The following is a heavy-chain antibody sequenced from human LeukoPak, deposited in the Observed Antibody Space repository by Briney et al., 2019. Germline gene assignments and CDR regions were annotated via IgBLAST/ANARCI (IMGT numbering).Heavy chain of an antibody. CDR1: GFTFDDYG. CDR3: ARGNYYEFDY. J-gene: IGHJ4*02. V-gene: IGHV3-20*01. CDR2: INWNDGST. D-gene: IGHD3-22*01. Sequence: GGSLRLSCAASGFTFDDYGMSWVRQPPGKGLEWVSGINWNDGSTGYADSVKGRFTISRDNAKNSLYLQMNSLRAEDTALYHCARGNYYEFDYWGKGTLVTVSS.